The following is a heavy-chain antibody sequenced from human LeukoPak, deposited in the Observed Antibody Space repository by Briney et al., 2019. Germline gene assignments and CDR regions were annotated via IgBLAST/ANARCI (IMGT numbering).Heavy chain of an antibody. V-gene: IGHV1-18*01. D-gene: IGHD3-22*01. CDR3: ARAENYYDSSGYFDY. Sequence: ASVKVSCKASGYTFTSYGISWVRQAPGQGLEWMGWISAYNGNTNYAQKLQGRVTMTTDTSTSTAYMELRSLRSDDTAVYYCARAENYYDSSGYFDYWGQGTLVTVS. CDR1: GYTFTSYG. J-gene: IGHJ4*02. CDR2: ISAYNGNT.